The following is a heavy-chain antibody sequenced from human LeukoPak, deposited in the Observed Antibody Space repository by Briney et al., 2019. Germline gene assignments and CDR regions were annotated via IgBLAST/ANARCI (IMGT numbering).Heavy chain of an antibody. CDR3: ALDNYYGSGSYSDNWFDP. D-gene: IGHD3-10*01. J-gene: IGHJ5*02. CDR1: GFSLSTSGVG. CDR2: IYWDDDK. Sequence: SGPTLVNPTQTLTLTCTFSGFSLSTSGVGVGWIRQPPGKALEWLALIYWDDDKRYSPSLKRRLTITKDTSKNQVVLTMTNVDPVDTATYYCALDNYYGSGSYSDNWFDPWGQGTLVTVSS. V-gene: IGHV2-5*02.